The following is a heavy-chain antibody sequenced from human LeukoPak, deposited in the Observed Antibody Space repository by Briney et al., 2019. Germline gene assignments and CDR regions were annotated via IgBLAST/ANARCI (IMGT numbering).Heavy chain of an antibody. Sequence: PSETLSLTCAVSGYSISSGYYWGWIRQPPGKGLEWIGSIYHSGSTYYNPSLKSRVTISVGTSKNQFSLKLSSVTAADTAVYYCARQLYYYDSSGYYFDAFDIWGQGTMVTVSS. J-gene: IGHJ3*02. D-gene: IGHD3-22*01. CDR3: ARQLYYYDSSGYYFDAFDI. CDR2: IYHSGST. CDR1: GYSISSGYY. V-gene: IGHV4-38-2*01.